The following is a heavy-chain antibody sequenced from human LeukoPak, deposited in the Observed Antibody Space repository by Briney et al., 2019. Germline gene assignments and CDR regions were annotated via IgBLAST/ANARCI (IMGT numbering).Heavy chain of an antibody. Sequence: GGSLRLFCAASGFTFDDYAMHWVRQAPGKGLEWVSGISWNSGSIGYADSVKGRFTISRDNAKNSLYLQMNSLRAEDTALYYCAKSQAGPFNYYYYYGMDVWGQGTTVTVSS. D-gene: IGHD6-13*01. CDR2: ISWNSGSI. CDR1: GFTFDDYA. J-gene: IGHJ6*02. V-gene: IGHV3-9*01. CDR3: AKSQAGPFNYYYYYGMDV.